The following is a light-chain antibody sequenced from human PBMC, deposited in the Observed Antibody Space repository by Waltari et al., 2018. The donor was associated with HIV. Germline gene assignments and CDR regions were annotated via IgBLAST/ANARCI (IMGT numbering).Light chain of an antibody. V-gene: IGLV2-23*01. CDR3: CSYGGFTTYV. J-gene: IGLJ1*01. CDR2: EDT. CDR1: SSAVGGYSL. Sequence: QSALTQPASVSGSPGQSLTISCIGTSSAVGGYSLVSWYQHHPGKAPQLLIFEDTERPSGVSNRFSASKSGTTASLTISGLLAEDAADYYCCSYGGFTTYVFGSGTKVTVL.